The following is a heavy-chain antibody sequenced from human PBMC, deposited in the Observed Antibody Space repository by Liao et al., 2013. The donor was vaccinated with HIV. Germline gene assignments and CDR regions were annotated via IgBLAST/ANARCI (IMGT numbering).Heavy chain of an antibody. D-gene: IGHD3-10*01. CDR3: ARSPGSGSLVWYFDL. Sequence: QLQLQESGSGLVKPSQTLSLTCGVSGGSISSGAYSWSWIRQPPGKGLEWIGYIYLTGRTYYSPSLKSRVTISLDRSKNQFSLTLSSVTAADTAVYYCARSPGSGSLVWYFDLWGRGTLVTVXS. J-gene: IGHJ2*01. CDR2: IYLTGRT. CDR1: GGSISSGAYS. V-gene: IGHV4-30-2*01.